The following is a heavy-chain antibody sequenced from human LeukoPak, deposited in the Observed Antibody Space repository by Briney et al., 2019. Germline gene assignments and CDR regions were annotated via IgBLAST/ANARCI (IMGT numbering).Heavy chain of an antibody. CDR2: IYYSGST. J-gene: IGHJ4*02. Sequence: TSETLSLTCTVSGGSISSGGYYWSWIRQHPGKGLEWIGYIYYSGSTYYNPSLKSRVTISVDTSKNQFSLKLSSVTAADTAVYYCARSDVSNYFDYWGQGTLVTVSS. CDR1: GGSISSGGYY. CDR3: ARSDVSNYFDY. V-gene: IGHV4-31*03.